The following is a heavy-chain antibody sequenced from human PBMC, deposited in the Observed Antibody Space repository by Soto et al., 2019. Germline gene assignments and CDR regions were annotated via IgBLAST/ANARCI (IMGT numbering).Heavy chain of an antibody. CDR1: VDSVSSSSAV. J-gene: IGHJ4*02. V-gene: IGHV6-1*01. Sequence: PSQTLSLTCAISVDSVSSSSAVWNWIRQSPSRGLEWLGRTYYRSQWHYEYAVFVQSRISIDPDTSKNQFSLQLDSVTPEDTAVNYCVRLVGNSWLDHWGQGTLVTVS. D-gene: IGHD3-9*01. CDR3: VRLVGNSWLDH. CDR2: TYYRSQWHY.